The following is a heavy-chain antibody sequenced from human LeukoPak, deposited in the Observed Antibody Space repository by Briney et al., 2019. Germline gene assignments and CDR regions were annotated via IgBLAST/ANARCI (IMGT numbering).Heavy chain of an antibody. CDR3: GSGLAVVVPAARFDY. D-gene: IGHD2-2*01. Sequence: SETLSLTCAVYGGSFRVYYWGWIPQIPEKGLEWIGEISHSGSTNYNPSLKSRVTISVDTSKNQFSLKLSSVTAADTAVYYCGSGLAVVVPAARFDYWGQGTLVTVSS. CDR2: ISHSGST. V-gene: IGHV4-34*01. J-gene: IGHJ4*02. CDR1: GGSFRVYY.